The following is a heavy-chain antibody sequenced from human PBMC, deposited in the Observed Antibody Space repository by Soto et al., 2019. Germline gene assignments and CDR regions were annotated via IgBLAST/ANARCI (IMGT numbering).Heavy chain of an antibody. CDR1: GFTFSSYG. J-gene: IGHJ6*02. D-gene: IGHD2-21*02. V-gene: IGHV3-30*18. CDR2: ISYDGSNK. CDR3: AKDLAYCGGDCYRDSYYGMDV. Sequence: QVQLVESGGGVVQPGRSLRLSCAASGFTFSSYGMHWVRQAPGKGLEWVAVISYDGSNKYYADSVKGRFTISRDNSKNTQYLQMNSLRAEDTAVYYCAKDLAYCGGDCYRDSYYGMDVWGQGTTVTVSS.